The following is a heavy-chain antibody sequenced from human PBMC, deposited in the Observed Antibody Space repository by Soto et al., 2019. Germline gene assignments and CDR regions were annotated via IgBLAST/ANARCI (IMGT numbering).Heavy chain of an antibody. CDR1: GGSISSGGYS. J-gene: IGHJ4*02. Sequence: SETLSLTCAVSGGSISSGGYSWSWIRQPPGKGLEWIGYIYHSGSTYYNPSLKSRVTISVDRSKNQFSLKLSSVTAADTAVYYCARATGPDYGVVSGVDHWGQGTLVTVSS. D-gene: IGHD4-17*01. CDR2: IYHSGST. V-gene: IGHV4-30-2*01. CDR3: ARATGPDYGVVSGVDH.